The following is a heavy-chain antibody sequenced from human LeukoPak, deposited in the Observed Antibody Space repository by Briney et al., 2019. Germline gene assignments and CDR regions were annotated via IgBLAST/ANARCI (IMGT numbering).Heavy chain of an antibody. V-gene: IGHV3-21*01. J-gene: IGHJ4*02. D-gene: IGHD6-19*01. CDR3: IVSAVTGTFGFDY. Sequence: GGSLRLSCTDSGFPFSSYSMNWVRQAPGKGLEWVSSISSSSSYIYYADSVKGRFTISRDNAKNSLYLQMNSLRAEDTAVYYCIVSAVTGTFGFDYWGQGTLVTVSS. CDR1: GFPFSSYS. CDR2: ISSSSSYI.